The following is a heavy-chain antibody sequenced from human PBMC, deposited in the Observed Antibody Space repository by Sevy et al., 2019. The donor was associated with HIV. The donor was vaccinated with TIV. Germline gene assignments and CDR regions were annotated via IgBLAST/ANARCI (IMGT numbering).Heavy chain of an antibody. CDR2: ISAYNGNT. J-gene: IGHJ6*03. CDR1: GYTFTSYG. Sequence: ASVKVSCKASGYTFTSYGISWVRQAPGQGVEWMGWISAYNGNTNYAQKLQGRVTMTTDTSTSTAYMELRSLRSDDTAVYYCARERGDYDFWSGWGYYYYYYMDVWGKGTSVTVSS. CDR3: ARERGDYDFWSGWGYYYYYYMDV. V-gene: IGHV1-18*01. D-gene: IGHD3-3*01.